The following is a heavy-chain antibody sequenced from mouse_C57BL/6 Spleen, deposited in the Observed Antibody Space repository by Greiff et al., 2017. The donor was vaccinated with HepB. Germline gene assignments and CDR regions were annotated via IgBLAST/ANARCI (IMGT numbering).Heavy chain of an antibody. CDR1: GYTFTSYW. D-gene: IGHD1-1*01. J-gene: IGHJ3*01. CDR2: IDPSDSYT. V-gene: IGHV1-59*01. Sequence: QVQLQQPGAELVRPGTSVKLPCKASGYTFTSYWMHWVKQRPGQGLEWIGVIDPSDSYTNYNQKFKGKATLTVDTSSSTAYMQLSSLTSEDSAVYYCARGGYGSSWAWFAYWGQGTLVTVSA. CDR3: ARGGYGSSWAWFAY.